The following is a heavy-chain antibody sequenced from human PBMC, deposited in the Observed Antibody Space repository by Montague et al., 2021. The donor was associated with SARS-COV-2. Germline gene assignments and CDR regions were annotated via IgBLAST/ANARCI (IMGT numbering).Heavy chain of an antibody. CDR1: GGYISSGSYY. D-gene: IGHD6-13*01. V-gene: IGHV4-61*02. CDR3: ARDLSSSWSYWFDP. CDR2: IYASGST. Sequence: TLSLTCTVSGGYISSGSYYWSWIRQPAGRGMEWIGRIYASGSTKYNPSLKSRVTISVATSKNQFSLKVSSVTAADTAVYYCARDLSSSWSYWFDPWGQGTLVTVSS. J-gene: IGHJ5*02.